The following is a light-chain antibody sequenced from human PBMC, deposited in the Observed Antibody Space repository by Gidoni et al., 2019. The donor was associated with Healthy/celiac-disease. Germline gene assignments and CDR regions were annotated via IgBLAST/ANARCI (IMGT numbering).Light chain of an antibody. CDR1: QSISSW. CDR3: QQYNSYSLT. CDR2: DAS. Sequence: DIQMSQSPSTLSASVGDRVTITCRASQSISSWLAWYQQKPGKAPKLLIYDASSLESGVPSRFSGSGSGTEFTLTISSLQPDDFATYYCQQYNSYSLTFGGGTKVEIK. J-gene: IGKJ4*01. V-gene: IGKV1-5*01.